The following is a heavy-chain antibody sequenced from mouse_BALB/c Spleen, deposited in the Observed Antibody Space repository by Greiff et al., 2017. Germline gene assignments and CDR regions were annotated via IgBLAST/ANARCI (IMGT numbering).Heavy chain of an antibody. CDR1: GYTFTSYW. CDR3: ARMMTTVVARGY. Sequence: QVQLQQSGAELAKPGASVKMSCKASGYTFTSYWMHWVKQRPGQGLEWIGYINPSTGYTEYNQKFKDKATLTADKSSSTAYMQLSSLTSEDSAVYYCARMMTTVVARGYWGQGTTLTVSS. J-gene: IGHJ2*01. CDR2: INPSTGYT. D-gene: IGHD1-1*01. V-gene: IGHV1-7*01.